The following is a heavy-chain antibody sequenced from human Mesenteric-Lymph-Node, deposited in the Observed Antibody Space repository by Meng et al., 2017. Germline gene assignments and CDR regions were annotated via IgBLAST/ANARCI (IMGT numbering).Heavy chain of an antibody. Sequence: RPVLEAGAGLGNASDTLLLICPVAVDFLDNSDYFWDWIREPPGKGLEWIGGVRYSGTDYYNPSLTSRVTISVDTSKNQFSLNLRSLTAADTAVYYCARHVYGDSYGFWGQGTLVTVSS. CDR2: VRYSGTD. J-gene: IGHJ4*02. CDR1: VDFLDNSDYF. D-gene: IGHD4-17*01. CDR3: ARHVYGDSYGF. V-gene: IGHV4-39*01.